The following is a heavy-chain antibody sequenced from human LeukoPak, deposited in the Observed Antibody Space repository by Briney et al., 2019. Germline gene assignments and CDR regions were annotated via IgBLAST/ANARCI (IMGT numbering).Heavy chain of an antibody. Sequence: GGSLRLSSVLSGFTASNKYMNWVRQAPGKGLEWVSLIHSGGDTYYAGSVKGRFTISRDDSKNTLYLQMNSLRVEDTAVYYCASPASSNWPRPFDFWGQGTLVTVSP. J-gene: IGHJ4*02. CDR1: GFTASNKY. CDR2: IHSGGDT. V-gene: IGHV3-66*01. D-gene: IGHD6-13*01. CDR3: ASPASSNWPRPFDF.